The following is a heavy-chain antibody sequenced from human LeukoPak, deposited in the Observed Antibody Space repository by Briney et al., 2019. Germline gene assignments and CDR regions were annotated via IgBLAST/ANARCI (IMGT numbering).Heavy chain of an antibody. CDR1: GGTVSSYA. CDR3: AAAATTEYSSGSFDY. D-gene: IGHD6-19*01. CDR2: IIPIFGTA. Sequence: SVKVSCKASGGTVSSYAISWVRQAPGQGLEWMGGIIPIFGTANYAQKFQGRVTITADESTSTAYMELSSLRSEDTAVYYCAAAATTEYSSGSFDYWGQGTLVTVSS. J-gene: IGHJ4*02. V-gene: IGHV1-69*13.